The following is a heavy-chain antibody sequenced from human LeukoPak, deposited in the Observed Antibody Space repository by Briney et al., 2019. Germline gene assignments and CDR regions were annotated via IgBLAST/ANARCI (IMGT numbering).Heavy chain of an antibody. J-gene: IGHJ4*02. V-gene: IGHV3-9*01. CDR3: AKAPLPSLLRFATSAYYFDY. D-gene: IGHD3-3*01. CDR1: GFTFDDYA. CDR2: ISWNSGSI. Sequence: GGSLRLSCAASGFTFDDYAMHWVRHAPGKGLEWVSGISWNSGSIGYADSVKGRFTISRDNAKNSLYLQMNSLRAEDTALYYCAKAPLPSLLRFATSAYYFDYWGQGTLVTVSS.